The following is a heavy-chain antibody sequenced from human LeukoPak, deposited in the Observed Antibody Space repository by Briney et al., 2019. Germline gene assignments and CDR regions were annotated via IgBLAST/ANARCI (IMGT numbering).Heavy chain of an antibody. D-gene: IGHD3-10*01. Sequence: GGSRRLSCVGSGFGFSNYWMTWLRQAPGEGLEWVANIREDGSVIYYADSVKGRFTISRDNAKNSVYLQMNSLRVEDTALYYCATGRWFGEFAGSAFEDWGQGTLVTVSS. CDR2: IREDGSVI. CDR1: GFGFSNYW. J-gene: IGHJ4*02. V-gene: IGHV3-7*01. CDR3: ATGRWFGEFAGSAFED.